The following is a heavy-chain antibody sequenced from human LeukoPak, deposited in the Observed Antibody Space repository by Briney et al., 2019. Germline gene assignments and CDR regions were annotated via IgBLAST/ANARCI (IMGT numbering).Heavy chain of an antibody. D-gene: IGHD5-24*01. J-gene: IGHJ4*02. Sequence: SETLSLTCTVSGGSISSYYWSWIRQPPGKGLEWIGYIYYSGSTNYNPSLKSRVTISVDTSKNQFSLKLSSVTAAATAVYYCAREGDGYFFDCWGQGTLVTVSS. CDR1: GGSISSYY. CDR3: AREGDGYFFDC. V-gene: IGHV4-59*01. CDR2: IYYSGST.